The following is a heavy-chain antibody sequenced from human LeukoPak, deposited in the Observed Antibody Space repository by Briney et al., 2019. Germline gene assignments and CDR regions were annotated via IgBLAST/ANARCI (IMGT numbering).Heavy chain of an antibody. CDR3: ARDAKDGGSYSNYFDY. CDR1: GFSLSNYA. CDR2: ISSDGVST. D-gene: IGHD3-10*01. V-gene: IGHV3-64D*06. J-gene: IGHJ4*02. Sequence: PGGSLRLSCSTSGFSLSNYAMHWVRQAPGKGLQYVSAISSDGVSTYYADSVKGRFTISRDNSKNTLYLQMSSLRAEDTAVYYCARDAKDGGSYSNYFDYWGQGTLVTVAS.